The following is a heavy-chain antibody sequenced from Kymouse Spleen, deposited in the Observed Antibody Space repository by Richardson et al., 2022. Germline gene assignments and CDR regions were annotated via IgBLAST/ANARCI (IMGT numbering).Heavy chain of an antibody. D-gene: IGHD6-13*01. J-gene: IGHJ6*02. Sequence: QVQLVQSGSELKKPGASVKVSCKASGYTFTSYAMNWVRQAPGQGLEWMGWINTNTGNPTYAQGFTGRFVFSLDTSVSTAYLQICSLKAEDTAVYYCASYSSSWPYYYYGMDVWGQGTTVTVSS. CDR2: INTNTGNP. V-gene: IGHV7-4-1*01. CDR1: GYTFTSYA. CDR3: ASYSSSWPYYYYGMDV.